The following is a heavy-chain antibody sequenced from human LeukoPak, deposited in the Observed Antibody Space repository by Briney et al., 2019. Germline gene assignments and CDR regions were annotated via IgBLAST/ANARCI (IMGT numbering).Heavy chain of an antibody. CDR1: GFTVSTTY. CDR3: ARDSHDYGDYGGDFDY. J-gene: IGHJ4*02. Sequence: QPGGSLRLSCAASGFTVSTTYMSWVRQAPGKGLEWVSLIYVDGRTYYADSVKGRFTISRDNSKNTLYLQVNSLRAEDTAVYYCARDSHDYGDYGGDFDYWGQGTLVTVSS. D-gene: IGHD4-17*01. CDR2: IYVDGRT. V-gene: IGHV3-53*01.